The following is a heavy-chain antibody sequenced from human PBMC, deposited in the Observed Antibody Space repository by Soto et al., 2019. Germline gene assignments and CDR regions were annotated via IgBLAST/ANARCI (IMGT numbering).Heavy chain of an antibody. V-gene: IGHV3-23*01. CDR3: AKGRYYDRIPSDY. D-gene: IGHD3-22*01. CDR1: GFTFSSYA. Sequence: EVQLLESGGGLVQPGGSLRLSCAASGFTFSSYAMSWVRQAPGKGLAWVSAISGSGGSTYYADSVKGRFTISTDNSKNTLYLQMSSLRAEDTAVYSCAKGRYYDRIPSDYWGQGALVTVSS. CDR2: ISGSGGST. J-gene: IGHJ4*02.